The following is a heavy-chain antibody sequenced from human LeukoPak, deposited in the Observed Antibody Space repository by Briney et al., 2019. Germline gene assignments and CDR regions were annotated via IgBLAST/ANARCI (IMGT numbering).Heavy chain of an antibody. CDR1: AGTFSSYA. V-gene: IGHV1-69*06. D-gene: IGHD2-2*01. Sequence: GASVTVSCKASAGTFSSYAISWVRQAPGQGLEWMGGIIPIFGTANYAQKFQGRVTITADKSTSKAYMELSSLRSENTAVYYCARQSAHPLLGPPRTYYDGMDAWGKGTTVTVSS. CDR2: IIPIFGTA. J-gene: IGHJ6*01. CDR3: ARQSAHPLLGPPRTYYDGMDA.